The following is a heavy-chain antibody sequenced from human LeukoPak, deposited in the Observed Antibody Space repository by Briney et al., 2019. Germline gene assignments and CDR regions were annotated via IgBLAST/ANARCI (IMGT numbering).Heavy chain of an antibody. CDR1: GYTFTSYA. D-gene: IGHD2-15*01. J-gene: IGHJ4*02. V-gene: IGHV1-3*01. Sequence: ASVKVSCKASGYTFTSYAMHWVRQAPGQRLERMGWINAGNGNTKYSQKFQGRVTITRDTSASTAYMELSSLRSEDTAVYYCASSRLGYCSGGSCRPFDYWGQGTLVTVSS. CDR3: ASSRLGYCSGGSCRPFDY. CDR2: INAGNGNT.